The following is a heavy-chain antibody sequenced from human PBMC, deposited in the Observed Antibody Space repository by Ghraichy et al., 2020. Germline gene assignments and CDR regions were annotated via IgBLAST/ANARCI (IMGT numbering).Heavy chain of an antibody. J-gene: IGHJ4*01. CDR2: IHSSGST. D-gene: IGHD4/OR15-4a*01. Sequence: SETQSLTCSVSGASITNNYWSWIRKSPGKGLEWIAYIHSSGSTNYNPTLQSRVTISVDTSRNQFSLNVGSVTAADTAVYYCAKFTLYSGANIHYLGHWGQEPWSPSP. V-gene: IGHV4-59*01. CDR3: AKFTLYSGANIHYLGH. CDR1: GASITNNY.